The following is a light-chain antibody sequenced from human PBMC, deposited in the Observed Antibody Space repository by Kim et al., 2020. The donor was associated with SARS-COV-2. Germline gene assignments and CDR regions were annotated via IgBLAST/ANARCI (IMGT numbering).Light chain of an antibody. J-gene: IGKJ2*01. CDR3: MQGSHWPYT. V-gene: IGKV2-30*02. Sequence: QPASISCRSSQSLVHGDGNTYLTWFHQRPGQSPRRLIYKVFNRDSGVPDRMSGSGSGTDFTLKISRVEAEDVGVYYCMQGSHWPYTFGQGTKLEI. CDR2: KVF. CDR1: QSLVHGDGNTY.